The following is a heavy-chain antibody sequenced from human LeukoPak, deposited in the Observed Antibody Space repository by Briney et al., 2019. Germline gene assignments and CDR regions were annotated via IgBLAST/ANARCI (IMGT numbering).Heavy chain of an antibody. Sequence: SETLSLTCTVSGGSISNYYWSWIRQPAGKGLEWIGRIYTSGSTNYSPSLRSRVTMSVDTSKNQFSLKLSSVTAADTAVYYCARQRNTDYYYYYMDVWGKGTTVTVSS. CDR2: IYTSGST. J-gene: IGHJ6*03. V-gene: IGHV4-4*07. CDR1: GGSISNYY. CDR3: ARQRNTDYYYYYMDV. D-gene: IGHD5-24*01.